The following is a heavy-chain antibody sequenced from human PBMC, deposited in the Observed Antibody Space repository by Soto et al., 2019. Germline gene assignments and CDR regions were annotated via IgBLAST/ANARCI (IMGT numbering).Heavy chain of an antibody. J-gene: IGHJ3*02. CDR2: IRDDGSNE. V-gene: IGHV3-33*01. Sequence: QVQLVESGGGVVQPGRSLRLSCAASGFTFSTYGMHWVRQAPGKGLEWVAAIRDDGSNEYYADSVKGRFTISRDNSKNTVYLQMNSLRAEDTAVYYCARDDYGGGIPFDIWGQGTMVTVSS. D-gene: IGHD3-16*01. CDR1: GFTFSTYG. CDR3: ARDDYGGGIPFDI.